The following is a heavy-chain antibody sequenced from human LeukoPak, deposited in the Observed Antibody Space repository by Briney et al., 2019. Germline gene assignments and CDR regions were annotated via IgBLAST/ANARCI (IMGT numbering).Heavy chain of an antibody. CDR1: GFTFSTYA. V-gene: IGHV3-30-3*01. CDR2: ISYDGSNE. J-gene: IGHJ4*02. D-gene: IGHD6-13*01. Sequence: PGRSLRLSCAASGFTFSTYAMHWVRQAPGKGLEWVAAISYDGSNEYYADSVKGRFPISRDNSKNTPYLQMSSLRVEDTAVYYCARLAAPGAVGLYYFDYWGQGTLVTVSS. CDR3: ARLAAPGAVGLYYFDY.